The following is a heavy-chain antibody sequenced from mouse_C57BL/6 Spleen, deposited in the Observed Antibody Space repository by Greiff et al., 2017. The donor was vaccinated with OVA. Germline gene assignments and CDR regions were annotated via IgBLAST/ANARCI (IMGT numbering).Heavy chain of an antibody. J-gene: IGHJ3*01. Sequence: QVQLKQSGPELVKPGASVKLSCKASGYAFSSSWMNWVKQRPGKGLEWIGRIYPGDGDTNYNGKFKGKATLTADKSSSTAYMQLSSLTSEDSAVYCCARSDGYSAWFAYWGQGTLVTVSA. D-gene: IGHD2-3*01. CDR1: GYAFSSSW. V-gene: IGHV1-82*01. CDR3: ARSDGYSAWFAY. CDR2: IYPGDGDT.